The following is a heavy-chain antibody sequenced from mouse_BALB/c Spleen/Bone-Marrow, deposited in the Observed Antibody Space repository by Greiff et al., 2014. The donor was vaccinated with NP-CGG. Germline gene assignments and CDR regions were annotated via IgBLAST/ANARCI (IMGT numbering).Heavy chain of an antibody. CDR1: GFNIEDTY. J-gene: IGHJ2*01. CDR3: ARYLHGYTATFDY. V-gene: IGHV14-3*02. CDR2: IDPANGNT. Sequence: VQLQQSGAELVKPGASVKLSCTASGFNIEDTYMHWVKQRPEQGLEWIGRIDPANGNTKYDPKFQGKATITADTSSNTAYLQLSSLTSEDTAVYYCARYLHGYTATFDYWGQGTTLTVSS. D-gene: IGHD1-2*01.